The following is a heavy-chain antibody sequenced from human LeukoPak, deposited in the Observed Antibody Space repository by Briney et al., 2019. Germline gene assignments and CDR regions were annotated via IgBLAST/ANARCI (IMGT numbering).Heavy chain of an antibody. J-gene: IGHJ5*02. V-gene: IGHV1-2*02. CDR3: ARDEYCSSTSCYSGWFDL. D-gene: IGHD2-2*02. CDR1: GYTFTGYY. CDR2: INPNSGGT. Sequence: ASVKVSCKASGYTFTGYYMHWVRQAPGQGLEWMGWINPNSGGTNYAQKFQGRVTMTRDTSISTAYMELSRLRSDDTAVYYCARDEYCSSTSCYSGWFDLWGQGTLVTVSS.